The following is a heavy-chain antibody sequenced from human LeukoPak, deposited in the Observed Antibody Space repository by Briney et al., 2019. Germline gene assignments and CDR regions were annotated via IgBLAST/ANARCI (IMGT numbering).Heavy chain of an antibody. CDR2: ISSSSSYI. D-gene: IGHD4-17*01. J-gene: IGHJ4*02. CDR3: ARDVGTVTPFEY. V-gene: IGHV3-21*04. Sequence: GGSLRLSCAASGFTFSSYSMNWVRQAPGKGLEWVSSISSSSSYIYYADSVKGRFTISRDNAKNSLYLQMNSLRAEDTAVYYCARDVGTVTPFEYWGQGTLVTVSS. CDR1: GFTFSSYS.